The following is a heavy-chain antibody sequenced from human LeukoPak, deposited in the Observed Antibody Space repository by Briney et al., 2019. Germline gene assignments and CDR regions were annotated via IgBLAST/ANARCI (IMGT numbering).Heavy chain of an antibody. CDR2: INWSGDST. CDR3: ARYGASVY. V-gene: IGHV3-20*04. D-gene: IGHD3-10*01. CDR1: GFIFGDYG. J-gene: IGHJ4*02. Sequence: GGSLRLSCAASGFIFGDYGMSWVRQAPGKGLEWVSGINWSGDSTGYADCVKGRFTISRDNARNSLYLQMNSLRAEDTALYYCARYGASVYWGQGTLVTVSS.